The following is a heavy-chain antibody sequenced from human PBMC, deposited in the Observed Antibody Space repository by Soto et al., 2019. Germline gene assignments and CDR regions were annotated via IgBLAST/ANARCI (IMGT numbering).Heavy chain of an antibody. CDR2: ISSSSSTI. J-gene: IGHJ4*02. V-gene: IGHV3-48*01. CDR1: GFTFSSYS. Sequence: EVQLVESGGGLVQPGGSLRLSCAASGFTFSSYSMNWVRQVPGKGLEWVSYISSSSSTIYYADSVKGRFTISRDNAKNSLYLPMNSLRAEDTAVYYCARGQGIFGVVIYFDYWGQGTLVTVSS. CDR3: ARGQGIFGVVIYFDY. D-gene: IGHD3-3*01.